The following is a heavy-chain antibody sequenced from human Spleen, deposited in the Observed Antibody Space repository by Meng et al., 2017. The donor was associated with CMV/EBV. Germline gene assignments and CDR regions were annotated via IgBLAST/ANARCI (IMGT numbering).Heavy chain of an antibody. J-gene: IGHJ4*02. Sequence: ASVKVSCKASGYTFTGYYMHWVRQAPGQGLEWMGWISVYNGHTNYAQKLQDRVTMTTDTSTSTAYMELRSLRSDDTAVYYCARRGDFRTAYLVDYWGQGTLVTVSS. V-gene: IGHV1-18*04. CDR1: GYTFTGYY. CDR3: ARRGDFRTAYLVDY. CDR2: ISVYNGHT. D-gene: IGHD3/OR15-3a*01.